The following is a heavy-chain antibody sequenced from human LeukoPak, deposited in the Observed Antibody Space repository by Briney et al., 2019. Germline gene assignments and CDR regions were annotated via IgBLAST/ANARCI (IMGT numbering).Heavy chain of an antibody. J-gene: IGHJ3*02. Sequence: PSETLSLTCAVYGGSFSGYYWSWIRQPPGKGLEWIGEINHSGSTNYNPSLKSRVTISVDTPKNQLSLKLSSVTAADTAVYYCARAYDSLWITDAFDIWGQGTMVTVSS. CDR3: ARAYDSLWITDAFDI. CDR2: INHSGST. V-gene: IGHV4-34*01. CDR1: GGSFSGYY. D-gene: IGHD5-12*01.